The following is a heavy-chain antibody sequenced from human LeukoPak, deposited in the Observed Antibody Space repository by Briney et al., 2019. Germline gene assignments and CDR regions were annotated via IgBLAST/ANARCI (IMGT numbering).Heavy chain of an antibody. CDR3: ARDVVAAVGTWDY. CDR1: GGSISSSHYY. Sequence: PSETLSLTCTVSGGSISSSHYYWGWIRQPAGKGLEWIGRIYTSGSTNYNPSLNSRVTMSVDTSKNQFSLKLSSVTAADTAVYYCARDVVAAVGTWDYWGQGTLVTVSS. J-gene: IGHJ4*02. D-gene: IGHD6-13*01. V-gene: IGHV4-61*02. CDR2: IYTSGST.